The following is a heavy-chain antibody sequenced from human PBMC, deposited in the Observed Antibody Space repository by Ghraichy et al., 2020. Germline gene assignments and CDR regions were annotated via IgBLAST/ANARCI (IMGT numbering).Heavy chain of an antibody. D-gene: IGHD6-19*01. CDR1: GGSISSYY. Sequence: SETLSLTCTVSGGSISSYYWSWIRQPPGKGLEWIGYIYYSGSTNYNPSLKSRVTISVDTSKNQFSLKLSSVTAADTAVYYCASSVAAYYFDYWGQGTLVTVSS. J-gene: IGHJ4*02. V-gene: IGHV4-59*08. CDR2: IYYSGST. CDR3: ASSVAAYYFDY.